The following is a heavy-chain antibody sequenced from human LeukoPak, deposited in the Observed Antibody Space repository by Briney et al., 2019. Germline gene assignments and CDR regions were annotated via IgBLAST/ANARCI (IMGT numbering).Heavy chain of an antibody. V-gene: IGHV1-18*01. CDR2: ISAYNGNT. CDR1: GYTFTSYG. Sequence: ASVKVSCKASGYTFTSYGISWVRQAPGQGLEWMGWISAYNGNTNYAQKLQGRVTMTTDTSTSTAYMELRSLRSDDTAVYYCARDCSSTRGRCYYHMDVWGKGTTVTVSS. CDR3: ARDCSSTRGRCYYHMDV. J-gene: IGHJ6*03. D-gene: IGHD2-2*01.